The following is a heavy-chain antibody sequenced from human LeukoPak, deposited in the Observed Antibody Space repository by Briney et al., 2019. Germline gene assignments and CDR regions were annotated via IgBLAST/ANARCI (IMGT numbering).Heavy chain of an antibody. CDR3: ARAAGYDYVFRFDS. CDR1: GYTFTGYY. Sequence: ASVKVSCKASGYTFTGYYMHWVRQAPGRGLGWMGWINPNSGGTNYAQKFQGRCTITRDTSRSTAYMELSRLRSDDPAVYYCARAAGYDYVFRFDSWGQGTLVTVSS. V-gene: IGHV1-2*02. CDR2: INPNSGGT. D-gene: IGHD3-16*01. J-gene: IGHJ4*02.